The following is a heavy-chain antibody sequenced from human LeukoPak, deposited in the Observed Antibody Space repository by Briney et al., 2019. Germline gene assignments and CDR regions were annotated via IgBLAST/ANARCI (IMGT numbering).Heavy chain of an antibody. D-gene: IGHD1-1*01. Sequence: SETLSLTCGVCGGSFSGYYWSWIRQPPGKGLEWIGEINHSGSTNYNPSLKSRVTISVDTSKNQLSLQLKSVTPEDTAVYYCARDSTGFQVGHDAFDIWGQGTMVTVSS. CDR2: INHSGST. J-gene: IGHJ3*02. CDR1: GGSFSGYY. CDR3: ARDSTGFQVGHDAFDI. V-gene: IGHV4-34*01.